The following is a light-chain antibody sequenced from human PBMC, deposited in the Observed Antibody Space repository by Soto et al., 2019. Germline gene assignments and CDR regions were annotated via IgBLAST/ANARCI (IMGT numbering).Light chain of an antibody. CDR2: GAS. J-gene: IGKJ1*01. Sequence: EIVMTQSPASLSVSPGGRATLSCKASQSVTNNLAKYQQKPGQAPGLLLYGASARATGIPARFSGSWSETEFTLTISSLQSEDSAVYYCQHYNNWPPWAFGQGTKVEIK. CDR3: QHYNNWPPWA. V-gene: IGKV3-15*01. CDR1: QSVTNN.